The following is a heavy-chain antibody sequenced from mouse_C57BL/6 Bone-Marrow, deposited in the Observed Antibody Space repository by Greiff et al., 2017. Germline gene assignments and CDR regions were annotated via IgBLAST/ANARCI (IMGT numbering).Heavy chain of an antibody. CDR3: ASTTVVATDYFDY. D-gene: IGHD1-1*01. CDR1: GYTFTSYW. CDR2: IDPSDSYT. J-gene: IGHJ2*01. V-gene: IGHV1-50*01. Sequence: QVQLQQPGAELVKPGASVKLSCKASGYTFTSYWMQWVKQRPGQGLEWIGEIDPSDSYTNYNQKFKGKATLTVDTSSSTAYMQLSSLTSEDSAVYYCASTTVVATDYFDYWGQGTTLTGSS.